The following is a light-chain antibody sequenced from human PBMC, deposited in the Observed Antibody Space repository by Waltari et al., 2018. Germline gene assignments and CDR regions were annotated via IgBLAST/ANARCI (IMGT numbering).Light chain of an antibody. Sequence: TQLTQSPSSLSASVGDSVTITCRASQSISDWLAWYQQKPGKAPKLLIYDASTLESGVPSRFSGSGSGTEFTLTISSLQPDDFATYYCQQYNDWSTFGQGTKLEI. V-gene: IGKV1-5*01. CDR1: QSISDW. CDR3: QQYNDWST. CDR2: DAS. J-gene: IGKJ2*01.